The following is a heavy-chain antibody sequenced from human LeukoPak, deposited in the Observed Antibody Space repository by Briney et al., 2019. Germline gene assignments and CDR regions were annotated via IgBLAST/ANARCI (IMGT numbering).Heavy chain of an antibody. CDR3: ARVPGRPADVFDH. V-gene: IGHV4-34*01. CDR2: INHSGSS. D-gene: IGHD2-2*01. J-gene: IGHJ4*02. Sequence: PSETRSLTCAVYGGSLSGYSWSWIRQPPGKGQEWIGEINHSGSSNYNPSLKRRVTISADTFKNTFSLKLSALTAADTAFYYCARVPGRPADVFDHWGQGTLVTVSS. CDR1: GGSLSGYS.